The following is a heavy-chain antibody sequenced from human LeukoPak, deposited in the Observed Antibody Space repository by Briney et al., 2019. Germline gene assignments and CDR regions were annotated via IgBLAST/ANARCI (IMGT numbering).Heavy chain of an antibody. D-gene: IGHD2-15*01. V-gene: IGHV1-18*01. CDR1: GYTFTTYP. J-gene: IGHJ4*02. CDR2: ISAYNGNT. Sequence: AASVKVSCKASGYTFTTYPMNWVRQAPGQGLEWMGWISAYNGNTNYAQKLQGRVTMTTDTSTSTAYMELRSLRSNDTAVYYCARDGDYVLLRFDYWGQGTLVTVSS. CDR3: ARDGDYVLLRFDY.